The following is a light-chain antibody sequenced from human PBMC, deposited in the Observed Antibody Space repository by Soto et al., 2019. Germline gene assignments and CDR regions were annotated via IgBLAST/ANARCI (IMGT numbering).Light chain of an antibody. V-gene: IGLV2-11*01. Sequence: QSALTQPRSVSGSPGQSVTISCTGTSSDVGGYNYVSWYQQHPGKAPKLMIYDVSKRPSGVPDRFSGSKSGNTASLTISGLQAEDEADYYCSSYAGRNTWVFGGGTKVTVL. J-gene: IGLJ3*02. CDR3: SSYAGRNTWV. CDR2: DVS. CDR1: SSDVGGYNY.